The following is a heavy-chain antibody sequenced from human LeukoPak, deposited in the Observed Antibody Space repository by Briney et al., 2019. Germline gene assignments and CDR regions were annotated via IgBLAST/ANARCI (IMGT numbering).Heavy chain of an antibody. CDR1: GDSISSYY. CDR2: IYHSGTT. D-gene: IGHD2-8*01. CDR3: ARGGRGLIFDY. V-gene: IGHV4-59*01. Sequence: PSETLSLTCTVSGDSISSYYWTWIRQPPGKGLEWTGDIYHSGTTNYNPSLKSRVTISVDTSKNQFSLKLSSMTAADTAVYYCARGGRGLIFDYWGQGTLVTVSS. J-gene: IGHJ4*02.